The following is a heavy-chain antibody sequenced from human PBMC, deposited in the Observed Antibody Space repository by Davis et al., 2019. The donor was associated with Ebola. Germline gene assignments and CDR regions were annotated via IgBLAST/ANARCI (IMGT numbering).Heavy chain of an antibody. D-gene: IGHD4-23*01. CDR1: GGSISSYY. Sequence: MPSETLSLTCTVSGGSISSYYWSWIRQPPGKGLEWIGSIYYSGSTYYNPSLKSRVTISVDTSKNQFSLKLSSVTAADTAVYYCAGSTFGGNPHFDYWGQGTLVTVSS. CDR2: IYYSGST. CDR3: AGSTFGGNPHFDY. J-gene: IGHJ4*02. V-gene: IGHV4-59*05.